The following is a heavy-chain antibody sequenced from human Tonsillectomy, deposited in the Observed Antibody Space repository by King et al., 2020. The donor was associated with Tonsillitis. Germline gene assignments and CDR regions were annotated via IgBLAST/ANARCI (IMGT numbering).Heavy chain of an antibody. V-gene: IGHV1-69*01. CDR1: GGTFSSYA. D-gene: IGHD2-8*02. J-gene: IGHJ4*02. CDR2: IIPIFGTA. CDR3: ARGGVVALFPLGPN. Sequence: QLVQSGAEVKKPGSSLKVSCKASGGTFSSYAISWVRQAPGQGLEWMGGIIPIFGTANYAQKFQGRVTITADESTSTAYIELSSLRSEDTAVYYCARGGVVALFPLGPNWGQGTLVTVSS.